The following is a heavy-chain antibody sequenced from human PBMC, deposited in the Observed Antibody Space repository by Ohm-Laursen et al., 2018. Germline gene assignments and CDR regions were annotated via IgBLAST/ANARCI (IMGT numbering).Heavy chain of an antibody. CDR3: ASIPRPDYYDSSGYQDGMDV. CDR1: GGSVSSGNYY. J-gene: IGHJ6*02. CDR2: IYYSGST. V-gene: IGHV4-61*01. D-gene: IGHD3-22*01. Sequence: SDTLSLTWIVSGGSVSSGNYYWTWIRQPPGKGLEWIGYIYYSGSTNYNPSLKSRVTISADMSKNQFSLKLSSVTAADTAVYYCASIPRPDYYDSSGYQDGMDVWGQGTTVTVSS.